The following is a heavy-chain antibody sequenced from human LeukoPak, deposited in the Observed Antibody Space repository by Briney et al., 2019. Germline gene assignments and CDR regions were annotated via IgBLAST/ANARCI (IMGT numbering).Heavy chain of an antibody. J-gene: IGHJ4*02. V-gene: IGHV3-53*01. CDR3: ARDSGSGMANYYDSSPPG. Sequence: PGGSLRLSCAASGFTVSSNYMSWVRQAPGKGLEWVSVIYSGGSTYYADSVKGRFTISRDNSKNTLYLQMNSLRAEDTAVYYCARDSGSGMANYYDSSPPGWGQGTLVTVSS. CDR1: GFTVSSNY. D-gene: IGHD3-22*01. CDR2: IYSGGST.